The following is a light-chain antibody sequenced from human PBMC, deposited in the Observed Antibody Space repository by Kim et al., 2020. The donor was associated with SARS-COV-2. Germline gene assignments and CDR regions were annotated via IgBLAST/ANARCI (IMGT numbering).Light chain of an antibody. J-gene: IGKJ1*01. Sequence: ASVGDRVTITVLSSQDIRNDLVLYQHKPGNAPKRLIYSASSLQSGVPSRFSGSGSGTEFTLTISSLQPEDFATYYCLQHNGYPLPFGQGTQVDI. V-gene: IGKV1-17*01. CDR2: SAS. CDR1: QDIRND. CDR3: LQHNGYPLP.